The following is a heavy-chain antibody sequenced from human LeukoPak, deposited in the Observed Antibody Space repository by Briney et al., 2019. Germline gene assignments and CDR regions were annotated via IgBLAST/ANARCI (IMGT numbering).Heavy chain of an antibody. Sequence: SETLSLTCAVYGGSFSGYYWSWIRQPPGKGLEWIGEINHSGSTNYNPSLKSRVTISVDTSKNQFSLKLSSVTAADTAVYYCARGRTYYYDSSGYYYPSGYIDYWGQGTLDTVSS. CDR2: INHSGST. J-gene: IGHJ4*02. CDR1: GGSFSGYY. D-gene: IGHD3-22*01. V-gene: IGHV4-34*01. CDR3: ARGRTYYYDSSGYYYPSGYIDY.